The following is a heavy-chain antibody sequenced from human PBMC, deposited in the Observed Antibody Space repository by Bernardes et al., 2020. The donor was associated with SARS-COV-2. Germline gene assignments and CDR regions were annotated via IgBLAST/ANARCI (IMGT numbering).Heavy chain of an antibody. CDR3: ATDTNTGWLDY. Sequence: SVKVSCKVSGYPLNELSMHWVRQAPGKGLEWIGGFDAEDGETMFGQKFQGRVTMSEDTGTDTVYMELSSLRSDDTAVYYCATDTNTGWLDYWGRGTLVTVSS. J-gene: IGHJ4*02. CDR2: FDAEDGET. D-gene: IGHD2-15*01. V-gene: IGHV1-24*01. CDR1: GYPLNELS.